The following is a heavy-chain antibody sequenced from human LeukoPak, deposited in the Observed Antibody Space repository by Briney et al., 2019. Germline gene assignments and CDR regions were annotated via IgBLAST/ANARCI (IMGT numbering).Heavy chain of an antibody. Sequence: ASVKVSCKASGYTFTSYYMHWVRQAPGQGLEWMGIINPSGGSTSYAQKFQGRVTMTRDTSTSTVYMELSSLRSEDTAVYYCATSMIGYGMDVWGQGTTVTASS. V-gene: IGHV1-46*01. J-gene: IGHJ6*02. CDR1: GYTFTSYY. CDR3: ATSMIGYGMDV. CDR2: INPSGGST. D-gene: IGHD3-22*01.